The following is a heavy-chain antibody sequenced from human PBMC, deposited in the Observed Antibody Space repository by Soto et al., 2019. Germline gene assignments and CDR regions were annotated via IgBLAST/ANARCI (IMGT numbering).Heavy chain of an antibody. CDR3: ARGPGLWVAAPGYYYYGMDV. J-gene: IGHJ6*02. CDR2: TYYRSKWYN. CDR1: GDSVSSNSAA. Sequence: PSQTLSLTCAISGDSVSSNSAAWNWIRQSPSRGLEWLGRTYYRSKWYNDYAVSVKSRITINPDTSKNRFSLQLNSVTPEDTAVYYCARGPGLWVAAPGYYYYGMDVWGQGTTVTVSS. V-gene: IGHV6-1*01. D-gene: IGHD6-13*01.